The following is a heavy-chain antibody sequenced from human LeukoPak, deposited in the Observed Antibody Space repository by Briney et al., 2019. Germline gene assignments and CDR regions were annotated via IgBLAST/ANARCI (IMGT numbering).Heavy chain of an antibody. CDR3: ASRYCSGGNCFSRDYYYYDMDV. CDR2: IIPIFGTG. CDR1: GGTFRNYG. V-gene: IGHV1-69*13. D-gene: IGHD2-15*01. Sequence: ASVKVSCKASGGTFRNYGFTWVRQAPGQGLEWMGGIIPIFGTGKYAQKFQGRGTITADESTSTAYMELSSLRSEDTAVYYCASRYCSGGNCFSRDYYYYDMDVWGKGTTVTVSS. J-gene: IGHJ6*03.